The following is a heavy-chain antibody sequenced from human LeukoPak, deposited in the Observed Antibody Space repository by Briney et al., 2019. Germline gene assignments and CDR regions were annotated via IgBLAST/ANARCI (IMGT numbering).Heavy chain of an antibody. CDR2: IYYSGST. V-gene: IGHV4-59*08. D-gene: IGHD2-2*01. Sequence: SETLSLTCTVSGGSISSYYWSWIRQPPGKGLEWIGYIYYSGSTNYNPSLKSRVTISVDTSKNQFSLKLSSVTAADTAVYYCARGIVVVPAAIVWFDPWGQGTLVTVFS. CDR3: ARGIVVVPAAIVWFDP. J-gene: IGHJ5*02. CDR1: GGSISSYY.